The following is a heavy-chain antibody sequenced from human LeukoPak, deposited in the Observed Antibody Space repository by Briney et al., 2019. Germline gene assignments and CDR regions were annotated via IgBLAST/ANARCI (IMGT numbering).Heavy chain of an antibody. CDR1: GFTFSSYS. CDR2: ISSSSSYI. V-gene: IGHV3-21*04. CDR3: ARSLDGYGAFDI. Sequence: PGGSLRLSCAASGFTFSSYSMNWVRQAPGKGLEWVSSISSSSSYIYYADSVKGRFTISRNNSKNTLYLQMNSLRAEDTAVYYCARSLDGYGAFDIWGQGTMVTVSS. D-gene: IGHD5-18*01. J-gene: IGHJ3*02.